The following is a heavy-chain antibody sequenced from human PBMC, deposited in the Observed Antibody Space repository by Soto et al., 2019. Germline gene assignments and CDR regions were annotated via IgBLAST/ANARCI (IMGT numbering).Heavy chain of an antibody. CDR1: GYTFTNYA. D-gene: IGHD5-12*01. J-gene: IGHJ5*02. V-gene: IGHV1-3*01. CDR2: INAGNGNT. Sequence: ASVKVSCKASGYTFTNYAMHWVRQAPGQRLEWMGWINAGNGNTRYSQKFQGRVTLTRDTSASTAYMDLSSLRSEDTAIYYCARAINGYVTWGQGTLVTVSS. CDR3: ARAINGYVT.